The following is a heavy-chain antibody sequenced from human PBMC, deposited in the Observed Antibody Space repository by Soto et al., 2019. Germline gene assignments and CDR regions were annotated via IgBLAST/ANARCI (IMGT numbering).Heavy chain of an antibody. Sequence: EVQLVESGGGLVQPGGSLRLSCAASGFTVSSNYMSWVRQAPGKGLEWVSVIYSGGSTYYADSVKGRFTISRDNSKNTLYLQMNSRRAEDTAVYYCARDRVEMATIWYFDLWGRGTLVTVSS. CDR1: GFTVSSNY. J-gene: IGHJ2*01. V-gene: IGHV3-66*01. CDR2: IYSGGST. CDR3: ARDRVEMATIWYFDL. D-gene: IGHD2-15*01.